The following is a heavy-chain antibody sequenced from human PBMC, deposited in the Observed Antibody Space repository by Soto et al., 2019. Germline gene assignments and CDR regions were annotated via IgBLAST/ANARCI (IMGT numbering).Heavy chain of an antibody. J-gene: IGHJ6*02. V-gene: IGHV4-39*07. CDR1: GGSISSSRCH. CDR2: IKYSGTT. CDR3: ARDLWGYCGTDCYPLDV. D-gene: IGHD2-21*02. Sequence: SETLSLTCTVSGGSISSSRCHWGWIRQPPGKGLEWIASIKYSGTTFYNPSLKSRVTISVDMSQNQFSLNLNYVTAADTAVYYCARDLWGYCGTDCYPLDVWGQGTTVTVSS.